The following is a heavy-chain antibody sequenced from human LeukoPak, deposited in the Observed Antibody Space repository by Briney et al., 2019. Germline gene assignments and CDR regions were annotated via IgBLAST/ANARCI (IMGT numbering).Heavy chain of an antibody. D-gene: IGHD6-13*01. CDR3: AKRGSSSPPYYYYYTDV. CDR2: ISGSGGST. Sequence: PGGSLRLSCAASGFTFSSYGMSWVRQAPGKGLEWVSAISGSGGSTYYADSVKGRFTISRDNSKNTLYLQMNSLRAEDTAVYYCAKRGSSSPPYYYYYTDVWGKGTTVTISS. J-gene: IGHJ6*03. V-gene: IGHV3-23*01. CDR1: GFTFSSYG.